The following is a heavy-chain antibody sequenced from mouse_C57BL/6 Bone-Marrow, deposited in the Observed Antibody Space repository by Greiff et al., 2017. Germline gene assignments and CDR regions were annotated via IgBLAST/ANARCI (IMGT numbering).Heavy chain of an antibody. V-gene: IGHV1-69*01. J-gene: IGHJ3*01. Sequence: QVQLQQPGAELVMPGASVKLSCKASGYTFTSYWMHWVKQRPGQGLEWIGEIDPSDSYTNYNQKFKGKSTLTVDTSSSTAYMQLSSLTSEDSAVYYCARDGSSYDWFDYWGQGTLVTVSA. CDR3: ARDGSSYDWFDY. CDR1: GYTFTSYW. D-gene: IGHD1-1*01. CDR2: IDPSDSYT.